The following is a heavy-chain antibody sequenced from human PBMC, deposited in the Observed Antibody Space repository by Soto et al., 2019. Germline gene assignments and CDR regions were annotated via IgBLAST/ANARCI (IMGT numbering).Heavy chain of an antibody. CDR2: IYYSGST. J-gene: IGHJ6*02. V-gene: IGHV4-39*01. CDR3: ATLWFGELEAYYYGMDV. CDR1: GGSISSSSYY. Sequence: SETLSLTCTVSGGSISSSSYYWVWIRHPPGKGLEWIGSIYYSGSTYYNPSLKSRVTISVDTSKNQFSLKLSSVTAADTAVYYCATLWFGELEAYYYGMDVWGQGTTVTVSS. D-gene: IGHD3-10*01.